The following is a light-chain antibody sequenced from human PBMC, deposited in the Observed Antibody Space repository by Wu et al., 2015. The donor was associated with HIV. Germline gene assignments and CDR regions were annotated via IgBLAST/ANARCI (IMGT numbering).Light chain of an antibody. CDR1: QSVSSSY. CDR2: GAS. J-gene: IGKJ3*01. V-gene: IGKV3-20*01. Sequence: EIVLTQSPGTLSLSPGERATLSCRASQSVSSSYLAWYQQKPGQAPRLLIYGASSRATGIPDRFSGSGSGTDFTLTISRLEPEDFAVYYCQQYGSSRGATFGPGDQSGYQT. CDR3: QQYGSSRGAT.